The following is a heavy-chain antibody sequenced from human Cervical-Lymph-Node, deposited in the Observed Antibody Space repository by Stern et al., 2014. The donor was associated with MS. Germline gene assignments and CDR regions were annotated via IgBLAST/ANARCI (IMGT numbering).Heavy chain of an antibody. V-gene: IGHV5-51*03. CDR3: ARHGGPNWNHEAHNWFDP. J-gene: IGHJ5*02. CDR1: EYNFNTHW. CDR2: IYPGHSDT. D-gene: IGHD1-14*01. Sequence: DQLVQSGAEVKKPGESLKISCKGSEYNFNTHWIAWVRQMPGKGLEWLGNIYPGHSDTTYNPSLQGQVSISADKSITTAYLHFSSLKASDSAMYFCARHGGPNWNHEAHNWFDPWGQGTLVTVSS.